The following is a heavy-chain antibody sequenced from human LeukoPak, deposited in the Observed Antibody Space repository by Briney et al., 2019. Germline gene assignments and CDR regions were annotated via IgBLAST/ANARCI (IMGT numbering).Heavy chain of an antibody. D-gene: IGHD3-3*01. CDR2: ISAYNGNT. V-gene: IGHV1-18*01. J-gene: IGHJ5*02. Sequence: ASVKVSCKASGYTFTSYGISWVRQAPGQGLEWMGWISAYNGNTNYAQKLQGRVTMTTDTSTSTAYMELRSLRSDDTAVHYCARDRGTTFGVARNWFDPWGQGTLVTVSS. CDR1: GYTFTSYG. CDR3: ARDRGTTFGVARNWFDP.